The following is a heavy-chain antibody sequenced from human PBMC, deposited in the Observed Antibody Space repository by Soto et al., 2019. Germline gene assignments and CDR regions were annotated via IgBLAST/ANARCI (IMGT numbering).Heavy chain of an antibody. J-gene: IGHJ4*02. D-gene: IGHD2-15*01. Sequence: QVQLVQSGAEVKKPGASVKVSCKASGYTFTSYAMHWVRQAPGQRLEWMGWINAGNGNTKYSQRFQGRDTITRDTSASTAYMELSSLRSEDTAVYYCASWLLRSPFDYWGQGTLVTVSS. CDR3: ASWLLRSPFDY. CDR1: GYTFTSYA. V-gene: IGHV1-3*01. CDR2: INAGNGNT.